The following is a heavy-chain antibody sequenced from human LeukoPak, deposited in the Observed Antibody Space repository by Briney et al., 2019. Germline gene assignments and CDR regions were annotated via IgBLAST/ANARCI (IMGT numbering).Heavy chain of an antibody. CDR2: IIPIFGTA. J-gene: IGHJ4*02. D-gene: IGHD7-27*01. V-gene: IGHV1-69*01. CDR3: ARGPPNWGYDY. Sequence: GASVKVSCKASGGTFSSYAINWVRQAPGQGLEWMGGIIPIFGTANSAQKFQGRVTITADESTSTAYMELSSLRSDDTAVYYCARGPPNWGYDYWGPGTLVTVSS. CDR1: GGTFSSYA.